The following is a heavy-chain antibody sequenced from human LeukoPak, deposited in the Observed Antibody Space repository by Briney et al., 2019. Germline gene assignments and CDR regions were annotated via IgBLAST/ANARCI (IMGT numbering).Heavy chain of an antibody. CDR3: ARDPVPHDYGDTVSAYDV. CDR2: IHHDGRT. Sequence: PSETLSLTCAVSGGSSIGHYWSWIRQSPGKGLEWIGEIHHDGRTKYRPSLQNRISIFLDTSKNEVSLRLTHVTAADTAMYFCARDPVPHDYGDTVSAYDVWGQGTMVIVSS. D-gene: IGHD4-17*01. CDR1: GGSSIGHY. J-gene: IGHJ3*01. V-gene: IGHV4-34*01.